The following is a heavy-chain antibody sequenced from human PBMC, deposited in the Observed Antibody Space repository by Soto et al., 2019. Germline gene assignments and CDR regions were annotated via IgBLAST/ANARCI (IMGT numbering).Heavy chain of an antibody. CDR3: ARAAHYIYDSSGYSCLDY. CDR2: INHSGST. CDR1: GGSFSGYY. D-gene: IGHD3-22*01. V-gene: IGHV4-34*01. Sequence: SETLSLTCAVYGGSFSGYYWTWIRQPPGTGLEWIGEINHSGSTNYNPSLKSRVTISVDTSKNQFYLKLTSVTAEDTAVYYCARAAHYIYDSSGYSCLDYWGQGTLVTVSS. J-gene: IGHJ4*02.